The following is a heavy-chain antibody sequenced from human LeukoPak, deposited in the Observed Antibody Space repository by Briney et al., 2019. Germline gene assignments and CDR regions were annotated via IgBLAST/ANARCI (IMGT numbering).Heavy chain of an antibody. V-gene: IGHV3-21*06. CDR1: GFIFSNYG. CDR3: ARDFGGFDY. J-gene: IGHJ4*02. D-gene: IGHD3-10*01. Sequence: GGSLRLSCAASGFIFSNYGMSWVRQAPGKGLEWVSSISFSSTHIYYADSIQGRFTISRDNAENSLYLQMNSLRAEDTAVYYCARDFGGFDYWGQGTLVTVSS. CDR2: ISFSSTHI.